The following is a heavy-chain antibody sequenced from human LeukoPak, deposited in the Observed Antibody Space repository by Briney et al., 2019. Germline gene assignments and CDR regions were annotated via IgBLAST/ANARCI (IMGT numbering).Heavy chain of an antibody. D-gene: IGHD3-22*01. J-gene: IGHJ4*02. CDR3: ARDRYYDSSGYWPL. CDR2: IIPIFGTA. CDR1: GGTFSSYA. V-gene: IGHV1-69*13. Sequence: SVKVSCKASGGTFSSYAISWVPQAPGQGLEWMGGIIPIFGTANYAQRFQGRVTITADESTSTAYMELSSLRSEDTAVYYCARDRYYDSSGYWPLWGQGTLVTVSS.